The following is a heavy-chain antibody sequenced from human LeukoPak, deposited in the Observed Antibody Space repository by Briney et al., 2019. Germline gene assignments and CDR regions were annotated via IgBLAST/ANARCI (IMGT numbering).Heavy chain of an antibody. D-gene: IGHD3-3*01. CDR1: GFIFSRYW. CDR2: INSDGTEI. CDR3: ARVGVRGDGSHRTGVDY. J-gene: IGHJ4*02. V-gene: IGHV3-74*01. Sequence: AGGSLRLSCAASGFIFSRYWMYWVRQAPGKGLVWVSLINSDGTEISYADSVKGRFTISRDNAANTLNLQMDSLRGDDTAVHHCARVGVRGDGSHRTGVDYWGQGTLVTVSS.